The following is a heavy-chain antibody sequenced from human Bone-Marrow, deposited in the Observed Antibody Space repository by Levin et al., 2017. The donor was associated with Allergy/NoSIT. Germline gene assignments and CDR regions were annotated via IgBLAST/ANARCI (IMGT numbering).Heavy chain of an antibody. CDR2: IIPILGIA. J-gene: IGHJ4*02. V-gene: IGHV1-69*02. Sequence: SVKVSCKASGGTFSSYTISWVRQAPGQGLEWMGRIIPILGIANYAQKFQGRVTITADKSTSTAYMELSSLRSEDTAVYYCARAYDFWSGYYPQGSYYFDYWGQGTLVTVSS. CDR3: ARAYDFWSGYYPQGSYYFDY. D-gene: IGHD3-3*01. CDR1: GGTFSSYT.